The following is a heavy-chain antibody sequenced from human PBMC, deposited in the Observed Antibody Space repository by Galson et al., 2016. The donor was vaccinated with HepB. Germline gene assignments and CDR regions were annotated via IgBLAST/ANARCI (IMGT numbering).Heavy chain of an antibody. D-gene: IGHD3-22*01. CDR3: AKDPSSGYYYGYFQH. CDR1: GFTFSNYG. V-gene: IGHV3-30*18. J-gene: IGHJ1*01. Sequence: SLRLSCAASGFTFSNYGMRWVRQAPGKGLEWVAVISHDGNNQYYADSVKGRFTISRDNSKNTLYLQMNSLRAEDTAVYYCAKDPSSGYYYGYFQHWGQGTLVTVSS. CDR2: ISHDGNNQ.